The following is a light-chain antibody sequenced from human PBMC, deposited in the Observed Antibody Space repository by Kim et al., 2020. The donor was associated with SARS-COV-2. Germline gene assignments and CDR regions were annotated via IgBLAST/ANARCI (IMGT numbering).Light chain of an antibody. CDR1: SSNIGAGYD. CDR2: ANS. CDR3: QSYGTGLTGFV. Sequence: QRVTIACTGSSSNIGAGYDVHWYQQLPGTAPTLLIYANSIRPSGVPARFSGSESGTSASLAISGLQAEDEADYYCQSYGTGLTGFVFGTGTKVTVL. V-gene: IGLV1-40*01. J-gene: IGLJ1*01.